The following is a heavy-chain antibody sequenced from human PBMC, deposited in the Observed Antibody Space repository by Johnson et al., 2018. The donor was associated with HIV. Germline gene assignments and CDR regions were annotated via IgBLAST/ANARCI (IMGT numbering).Heavy chain of an antibody. Sequence: VQLVESGGGLVRPGGSLRLSCAASGFTFSSYAMNWVRQAPGKGLEWVSVIYSGGSTQYADFVKGRFSISRDTSKNTVYLQMNSLRVGDTALYYCASVRRGALDIWGQGTMVTVSS. J-gene: IGHJ3*02. CDR3: ASVRRGALDI. D-gene: IGHD3-10*02. CDR2: IYSGGST. V-gene: IGHV3-66*01. CDR1: GFTFSSYA.